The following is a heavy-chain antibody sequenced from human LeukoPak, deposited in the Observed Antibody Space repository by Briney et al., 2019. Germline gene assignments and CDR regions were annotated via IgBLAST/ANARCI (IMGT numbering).Heavy chain of an antibody. V-gene: IGHV1-3*04. CDR3: ARGSAWYVAY. CDR2: INTGTDDS. J-gene: IGHJ4*02. Sequence: ASVKVSCKASGYTFTDFAMHWVRQPPGQRLEWMGWINTGTDDSKYSQKFQGRVTITRDTCARIVYMELSSLIFEDTAVYYCARGSAWYVAYWGQGTLVTVSS. D-gene: IGHD6-19*01. CDR1: GYTFTDFA.